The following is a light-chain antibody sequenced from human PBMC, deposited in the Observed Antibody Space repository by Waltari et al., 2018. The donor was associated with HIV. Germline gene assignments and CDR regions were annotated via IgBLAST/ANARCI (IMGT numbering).Light chain of an antibody. J-gene: IGLJ2*01. CDR3: CAYAGSTTYVI. V-gene: IGLV2-23*02. CDR2: EVS. Sequence: QSALTHPASVSRSPVQSLTLSCAGTSTDVWGYNPFSCYQQHPGKAPKLLIYEVSKRPSEVSNRFAGYKSGNTPSLTIPGLQAEYEADYYCCAYAGSTTYVIFGGGTNLTVL. CDR1: STDVWGYNP.